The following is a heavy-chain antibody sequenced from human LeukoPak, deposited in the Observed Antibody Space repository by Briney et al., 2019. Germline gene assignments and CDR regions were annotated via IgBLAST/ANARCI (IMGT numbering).Heavy chain of an antibody. V-gene: IGHV1-69*04. CDR1: GGTFSSYA. CDR2: IIPILGIA. CDR3: ARAHYYGSGSYCLDY. Sequence: ASVKVSCKASGGTFSSYAISWVRQAPGQGLEWMGRIIPILGIANYAQKFQGRVTITADKSTSTAYMELSSLRSEDTAVYYCARAHYYGSGSYCLDYWGQGTLVTVSS. D-gene: IGHD3-10*01. J-gene: IGHJ4*02.